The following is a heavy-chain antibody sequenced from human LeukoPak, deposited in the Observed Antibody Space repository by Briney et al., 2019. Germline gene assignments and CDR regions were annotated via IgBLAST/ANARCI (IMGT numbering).Heavy chain of an antibody. Sequence: GGSLRLSCAASGFTFSSYDMSWVRQAPGKGLEWVSAISGSGGSTYYADSVKGRFTISRDNSKNTVYLQMNSLGDEDTRVYYCAKVPYRIAVAGPHFDYWGQGTLVTVSS. CDR1: GFTFSSYD. V-gene: IGHV3-23*01. D-gene: IGHD6-19*01. CDR3: AKVPYRIAVAGPHFDY. J-gene: IGHJ4*02. CDR2: ISGSGGST.